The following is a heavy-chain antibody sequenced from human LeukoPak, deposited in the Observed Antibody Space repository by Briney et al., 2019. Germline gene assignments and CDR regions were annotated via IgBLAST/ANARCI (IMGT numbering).Heavy chain of an antibody. V-gene: IGHV4-61*02. CDR1: GGSISSGSYY. J-gene: IGHJ5*02. CDR2: IYTSGST. Sequence: SPSETLSLTCTVSGGSISSGSYYWSWIRQPAGKGLEWIGRIYTSGSTNYNPSLKSRVTISVDTSKNQFSLKLSSVTAADTAVYYCARDRVVYYGSGSYLRSYNWFDPWGQGTLVTVSS. D-gene: IGHD3-10*01. CDR3: ARDRVVYYGSGSYLRSYNWFDP.